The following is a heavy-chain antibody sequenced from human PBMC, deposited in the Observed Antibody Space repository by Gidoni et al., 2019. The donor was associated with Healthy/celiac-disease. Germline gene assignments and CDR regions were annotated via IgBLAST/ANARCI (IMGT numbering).Heavy chain of an antibody. D-gene: IGHD2-15*01. V-gene: IGHV1-2*02. Sequence: QVQLVQSGAEVKKPGASVKVSCKASGYTFTGYYMPWVRQAPGQGLEWMGWINPNSGGTNYAQKFQGRVTMTRDTSISTAYMELSRLRSDDTAVYYCARESGCSGGSCYFLSPVDYWGQGTLVTVSS. CDR1: GYTFTGYY. J-gene: IGHJ4*02. CDR2: INPNSGGT. CDR3: ARESGCSGGSCYFLSPVDY.